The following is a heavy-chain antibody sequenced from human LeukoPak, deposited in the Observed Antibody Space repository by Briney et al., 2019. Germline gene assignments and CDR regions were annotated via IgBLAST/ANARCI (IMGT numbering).Heavy chain of an antibody. CDR1: GGSTSSGGYS. CDR2: IYHSGST. D-gene: IGHD6-19*01. V-gene: IGHV4-30-2*01. CDR3: ARVTAVAGGTDY. Sequence: SETLSLTCAVSGGSTSSGGYSWSWIRQPPGKGLEWIGYIYHSGSTYYNPSLKSRVTISVDRSKNQFSLKLSSVTAADTAVYYCARVTAVAGGTDYWGQGTLVTVSS. J-gene: IGHJ4*02.